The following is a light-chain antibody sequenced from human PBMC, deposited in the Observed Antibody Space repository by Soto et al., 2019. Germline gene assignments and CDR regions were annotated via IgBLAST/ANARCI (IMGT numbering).Light chain of an antibody. Sequence: SYELTQSFSVSVALGQTATITCGGNYIGSKNVHWYQQKPGQAPVLVIYRDRNRPSGIPERFSGSNSGNTATLTISRAQAGDEADYYCQVWDSNTVLFGGGTKVTVL. J-gene: IGLJ2*01. CDR3: QVWDSNTVL. CDR1: YIGSKN. V-gene: IGLV3-9*01. CDR2: RDR.